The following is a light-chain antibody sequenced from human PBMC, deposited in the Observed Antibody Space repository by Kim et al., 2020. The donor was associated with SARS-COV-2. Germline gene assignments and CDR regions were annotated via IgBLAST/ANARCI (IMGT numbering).Light chain of an antibody. CDR2: GNT. CDR3: QSYDSGLSGHWV. CDR1: SSNIGEGHD. J-gene: IGLJ3*02. Sequence: VTISCTGGSSNIGEGHDVHWFQHLPGTAPKLLISGNTNRPSGVPDRFSGSKSGTSASLAITGLQAEDEAVYYCQSYDSGLSGHWVFGGGTKLTVL. V-gene: IGLV1-40*01.